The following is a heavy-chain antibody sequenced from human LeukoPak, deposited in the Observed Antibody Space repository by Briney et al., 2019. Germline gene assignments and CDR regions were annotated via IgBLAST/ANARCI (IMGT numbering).Heavy chain of an antibody. J-gene: IGHJ4*02. CDR3: AKDSSAYSGSYYDY. CDR1: GFTFSSYG. CDR2: IWCDGGNK. V-gene: IGHV3-33*06. D-gene: IGHD1-26*01. Sequence: TGGSLRLSCAASGFTFSSYGMHWVRQSPGKGLEWVAVIWCDGGNKYYADSVKGRFTISRDNSKNTLYLQMNSLRAEDTAIYYCAKDSSAYSGSYYDYWGQGTLVTVSS.